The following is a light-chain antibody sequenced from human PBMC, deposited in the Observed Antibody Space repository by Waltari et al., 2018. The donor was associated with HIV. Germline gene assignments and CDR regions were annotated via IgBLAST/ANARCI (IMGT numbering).Light chain of an antibody. Sequence: EIVLTQSPGALYLSPGARATLPCRASQSVSSSHLAWYQQRPGQAPRLLIYGTSSRATGIPDRFSGSGSGTDFTLTISRLEPEDFAVYYCQQYGSSAPLTFGGGTKVEIK. CDR1: QSVSSSH. J-gene: IGKJ4*01. V-gene: IGKV3-20*01. CDR2: GTS. CDR3: QQYGSSAPLT.